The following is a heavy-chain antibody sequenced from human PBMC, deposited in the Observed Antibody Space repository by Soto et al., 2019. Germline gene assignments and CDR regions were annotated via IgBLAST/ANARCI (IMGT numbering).Heavy chain of an antibody. CDR2: IWYDGSNK. J-gene: IGHJ4*02. V-gene: IGHV3-33*01. D-gene: IGHD2-2*01. Sequence: PGGSLRLSCAASGFTFSSYGMHWVRQAPGKGLEWVAVIWYDGSNKYYADSVKGRFTISRDNSKNTLYLQMNSLRAEDTAVYYCARDYCSSTSCNYGLDYWGQGTLVTV. CDR3: ARDYCSSTSCNYGLDY. CDR1: GFTFSSYG.